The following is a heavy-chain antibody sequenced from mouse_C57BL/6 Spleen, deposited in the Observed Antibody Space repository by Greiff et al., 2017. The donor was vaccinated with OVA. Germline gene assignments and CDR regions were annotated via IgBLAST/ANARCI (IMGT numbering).Heavy chain of an antibody. J-gene: IGHJ1*03. CDR1: GFTFSSYT. V-gene: IGHV5-9*01. CDR3: ARHVITTVDWYFDV. CDR2: ISGGGGNT. D-gene: IGHD1-1*01. Sequence: EVQLVESGGGLVKPGGSLKLSCAASGFTFSSYTMSWVRQTPEKRLEWVATISGGGGNTYYPDSVKGRFTISRDNAKNTLYLQMSSLRSEDTALYDCARHVITTVDWYFDVWGTGTTVTVSS.